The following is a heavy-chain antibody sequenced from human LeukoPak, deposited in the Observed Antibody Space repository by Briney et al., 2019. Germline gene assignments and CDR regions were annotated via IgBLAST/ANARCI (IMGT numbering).Heavy chain of an antibody. Sequence: SETLSLTCTVSGGSISSYYWSWIRQPPGKGLEWKGLEWVGYIDYSGSTYYNPSLKSRVTISVDTSKNQFSLKLSSVTAADTAVYYCARLGRYSSSFLDYWGQGTLVTVSS. V-gene: IGHV4-59*04. CDR1: GGSISSYY. J-gene: IGHJ4*02. CDR3: ARLGRYSSSFLDY. CDR2: IDYSGST. D-gene: IGHD6-6*01.